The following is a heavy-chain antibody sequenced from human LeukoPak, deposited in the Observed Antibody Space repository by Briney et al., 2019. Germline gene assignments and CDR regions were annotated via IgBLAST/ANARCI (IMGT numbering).Heavy chain of an antibody. J-gene: IGHJ1*01. CDR2: IYYSGST. Sequence: SETLSLTCTVSGGSISSYYRSWIRQPPGKGLEWIGYIYYSGSTNYNPSLKSRVTISVDTSKNQFSLKLSSVTAADTAVYYCAGRGYSYGSEHWGQGTLVTVSS. CDR1: GGSISSYY. D-gene: IGHD5-18*01. CDR3: AGRGYSYGSEH. V-gene: IGHV4-59*01.